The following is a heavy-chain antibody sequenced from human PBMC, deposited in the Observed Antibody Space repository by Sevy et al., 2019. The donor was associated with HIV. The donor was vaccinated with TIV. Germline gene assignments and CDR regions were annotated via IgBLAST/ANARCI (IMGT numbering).Heavy chain of an antibody. J-gene: IGHJ4*02. V-gene: IGHV1-2*02. CDR2: INPDSGGP. Sequence: ASVKVSCKASGYTFTGYYMHWVRQAPGQGLEWMGWINPDSGGPNYAPKFQGRVTLTRDTSIRTAYMELGRLKSDDTAVYYCVRDDRDGYFDYWGQGTLVTVSS. CDR1: GYTFTGYY. CDR3: VRDDRDGYFDY.